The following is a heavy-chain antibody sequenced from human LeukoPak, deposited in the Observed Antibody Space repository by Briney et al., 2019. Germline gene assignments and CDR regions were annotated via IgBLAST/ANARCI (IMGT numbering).Heavy chain of an antibody. V-gene: IGHV1-2*02. CDR3: AREFPGLIGSSWSTRPRYYFDY. CDR1: GYTFTGYY. Sequence: ASVKVSCKASGYTFTGYYMHWVRQAPGQGLEWMGWINPNSGGTNYAQKFQGRVTMTRGTSISTAYMELSRLRSDDTAVYYCAREFPGLIGSSWSTRPRYYFDYWGQGTLVTVSS. D-gene: IGHD6-13*01. J-gene: IGHJ4*02. CDR2: INPNSGGT.